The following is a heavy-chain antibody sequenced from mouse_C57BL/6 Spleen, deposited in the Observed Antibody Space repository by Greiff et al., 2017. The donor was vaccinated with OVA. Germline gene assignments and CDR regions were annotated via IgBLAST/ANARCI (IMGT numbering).Heavy chain of an antibody. V-gene: IGHV5-12*01. CDR1: GFTFSDYY. CDR2: ISNGGGSN. J-gene: IGHJ4*01. D-gene: IGHD2-5*01. Sequence: EVKLVESGGGLVQPGGSLKLSCAASGFTFSDYYMYWVRQTPEKRLEWVAYISNGGGSNYYPDTVKGRFTISRDNAKNTLYLQMSRLKYEDTDMYYSARQSNFYAMDYWGQGTSVTVSS. CDR3: ARQSNFYAMDY.